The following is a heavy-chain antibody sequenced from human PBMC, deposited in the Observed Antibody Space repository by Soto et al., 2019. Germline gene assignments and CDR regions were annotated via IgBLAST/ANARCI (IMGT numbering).Heavy chain of an antibody. CDR2: INSDGSST. V-gene: IGHV3-74*01. D-gene: IGHD3-16*01. CDR1: GFTFSSYW. Sequence: GGSLRLSCAASGFTFSSYWMHWVRQAPGKGLVWVSRINSDGSSTSYADSVKGRFTISRDNAKNTLYLQMNSLRAEDTAVYYCAREGEKGSYYYYMDVWGKGTTLPVSS. CDR3: AREGEKGSYYYYMDV. J-gene: IGHJ6*03.